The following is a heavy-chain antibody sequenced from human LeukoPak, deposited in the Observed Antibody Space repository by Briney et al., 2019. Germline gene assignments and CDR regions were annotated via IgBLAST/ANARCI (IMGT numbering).Heavy chain of an antibody. CDR2: ISGSGGST. D-gene: IGHD6-13*01. Sequence: QTGGSLRLSCAASGFTFSSYAMSWVRQAPGKGLEWVSAISGSGGSTYYADSVKGRFTISRDNSKNTLYLQMNSLRAEDTAVYYCAKSRGYSSSWYDYWGQGTLVTVSS. CDR3: AKSRGYSSSWYDY. V-gene: IGHV3-23*01. CDR1: GFTFSSYA. J-gene: IGHJ4*02.